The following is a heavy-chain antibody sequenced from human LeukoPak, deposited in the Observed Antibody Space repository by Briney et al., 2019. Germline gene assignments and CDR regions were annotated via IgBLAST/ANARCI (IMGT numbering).Heavy chain of an antibody. CDR1: GYSISSGYF. D-gene: IGHD2-2*01. V-gene: IGHV4-38-2*02. CDR2: IYSSGST. CDR3: ARVWWGYQLPISNIYYYYYMDV. J-gene: IGHJ6*03. Sequence: SETLSLTCTVSGYSISSGYFWGWFRQPPGKGLEWIGRIYSSGSTNYNPSLKSRVTISLDTSKNQFSLKLSSVTAADTAVYYCARVWWGYQLPISNIYYYYYMDVWGKGTTVTISS.